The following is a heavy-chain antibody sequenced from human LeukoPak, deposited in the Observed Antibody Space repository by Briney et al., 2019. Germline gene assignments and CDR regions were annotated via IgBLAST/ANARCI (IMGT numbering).Heavy chain of an antibody. CDR2: INHSGST. CDR1: GGSFSGYY. Sequence: PSETLSLTCAVYGGSFSGYYWSWIRQPPGKGLEWIGEINHSGSTNYNPSLKSRVTISVDTSKNQFSLKLSSVTAADTAVYYCARALVLVRGLGWFDPWGQGTLVTVSS. V-gene: IGHV4-34*01. CDR3: ARALVLVRGLGWFDP. J-gene: IGHJ5*02. D-gene: IGHD3-10*01.